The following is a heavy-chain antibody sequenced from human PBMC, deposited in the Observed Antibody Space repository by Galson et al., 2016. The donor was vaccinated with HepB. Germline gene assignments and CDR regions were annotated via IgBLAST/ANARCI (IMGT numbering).Heavy chain of an antibody. CDR1: GASITNDY. D-gene: IGHD7-27*01. Sequence: SETLSLTCTVTGASITNDYWSWIRQPPGKGLEWIGYVRHSGSTVYNPSLGSRFTLSLDTSKNQFSLTLTFVTAPDTAMYFCARYIRTGAYQIDSWGPGTLVTVSS. V-gene: IGHV4-59*01. CDR3: ARYIRTGAYQIDS. J-gene: IGHJ4*02. CDR2: VRHSGST.